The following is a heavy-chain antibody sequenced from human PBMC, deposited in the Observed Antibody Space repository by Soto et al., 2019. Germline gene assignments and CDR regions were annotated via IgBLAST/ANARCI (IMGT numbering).Heavy chain of an antibody. Sequence: SETLSLTCAVSGYSISSGYYWGWIRQPPGKGLEWLGSIYYSGSTYDNPSLKSRVTISVDPSKNRFSLRLTSVTAADTAVYYCARVGQPLLMTRNWFDSWGQGTLVTVSS. D-gene: IGHD2-21*02. V-gene: IGHV4-38-2*01. CDR1: GYSISSGYY. CDR3: ARVGQPLLMTRNWFDS. J-gene: IGHJ5*01. CDR2: IYYSGST.